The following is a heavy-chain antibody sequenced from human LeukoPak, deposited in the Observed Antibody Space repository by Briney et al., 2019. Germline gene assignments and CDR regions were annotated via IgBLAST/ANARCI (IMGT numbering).Heavy chain of an antibody. Sequence: GGSLRLSCAASGFTFSSYAMSWVRQAPGKGLEWVSAISGSGGSTYYADSVKGRFTISRDNSKNTLYLQMNSLRAEDTAVYYCGKKGAAAWPLSLPFDLWGQGALVTVSS. V-gene: IGHV3-23*01. CDR2: ISGSGGST. CDR1: GFTFSSYA. J-gene: IGHJ5*02. D-gene: IGHD3-16*01. CDR3: GKKGAAAWPLSLPFDL.